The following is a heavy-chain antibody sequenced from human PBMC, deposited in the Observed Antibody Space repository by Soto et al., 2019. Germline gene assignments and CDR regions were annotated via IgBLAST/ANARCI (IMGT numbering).Heavy chain of an antibody. D-gene: IGHD1-26*01. J-gene: IGHJ6*02. CDR1: GYTFTSYG. V-gene: IGHV1-18*01. CDR3: AREGLVGAHPLYYYGMDV. CDR2: ISAYNGNT. Sequence: GASVKVSCKASGYTFTSYGISWVRQAPGQGLEWMGRISAYNGNTNYAQKLQGRVTMTTDTSTSTAYMELRSLRSDDTAVYYCAREGLVGAHPLYYYGMDVWGQGTTVTVSS.